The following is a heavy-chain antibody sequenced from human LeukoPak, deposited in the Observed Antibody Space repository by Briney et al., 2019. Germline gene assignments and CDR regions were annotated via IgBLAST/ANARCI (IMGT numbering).Heavy chain of an antibody. CDR3: ARGLNGSVNNPFDP. Sequence: PSETLSLTCAVYGGSFSGYYWSWIRQPPGKGLEWIGEINHSGSTNYNPSLKSRVTISVGTSKNQFSLKLSSVTAADTAVYYCARGLNGSVNNPFDPWGQGTLVTVSS. V-gene: IGHV4-34*01. J-gene: IGHJ5*02. CDR2: INHSGST. CDR1: GGSFSGYY. D-gene: IGHD3-10*01.